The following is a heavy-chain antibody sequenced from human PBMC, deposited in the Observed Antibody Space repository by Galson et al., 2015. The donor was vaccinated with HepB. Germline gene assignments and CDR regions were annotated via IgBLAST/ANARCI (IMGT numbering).Heavy chain of an antibody. D-gene: IGHD1-1*01. CDR2: ISSGSITI. Sequence: SLRLSCAASGFTFSTYSMNWVRQAPGKGLEWVSYISSGSITIYYADSVKGRFTISRDNAKNSLYLQMNSLRAEDTAVYYCARTAAERRGFDPWGQGTLVTVSS. V-gene: IGHV3-48*01. CDR1: GFTFSTYS. CDR3: ARTAAERRGFDP. J-gene: IGHJ5*02.